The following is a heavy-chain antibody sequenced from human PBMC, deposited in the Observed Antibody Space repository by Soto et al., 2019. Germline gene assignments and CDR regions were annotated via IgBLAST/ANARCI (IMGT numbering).Heavy chain of an antibody. CDR3: AKDVSSRRWFDP. V-gene: IGHV4-4*07. J-gene: IGHJ5*02. Sequence: QVQLQESGPGLVKPSETLSLTCAVSGDSIRSYHWSWIRQPAGKGLEWIGRMQHTGNTNYNPSLKSRVTMSVDTSKNQISLKMTSVTAADTAVYFCAKDVSSRRWFDPWGQGILLIVSS. CDR1: GDSIRSYH. CDR2: MQHTGNT. D-gene: IGHD3-16*01.